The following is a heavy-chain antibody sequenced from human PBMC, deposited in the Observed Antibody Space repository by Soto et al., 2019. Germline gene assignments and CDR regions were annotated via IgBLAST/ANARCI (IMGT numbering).Heavy chain of an antibody. D-gene: IGHD3-3*01. CDR2: IYWDDDK. J-gene: IGHJ6*02. Sequence: SGPTLVHPTHPLTLTCTFSEFSLSTSGEGVGWIRQPPGKALEWLALIYWDDDKRYSPSLKSRLTITKDTSKHQVVLTMINMDPVDTATYYCAHSVLGWSGYYTTPNGMDVWGQGTTVTVSS. CDR3: AHSVLGWSGYYTTPNGMDV. CDR1: EFSLSTSGEG. V-gene: IGHV2-5*02.